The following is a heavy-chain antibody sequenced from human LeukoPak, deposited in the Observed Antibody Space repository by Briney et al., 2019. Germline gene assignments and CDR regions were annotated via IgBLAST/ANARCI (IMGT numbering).Heavy chain of an antibody. V-gene: IGHV3-43*01. D-gene: IGHD2-21*02. Sequence: GGSLRLSCAASGFTFDDYTMHWVRQAPGKGLEWVSLISWDGGSTYYADSVKGRFTISRDNSKNSLYLQMNSLRTEDTALYYCAKEVDCPSDCLFFHSWGQGTLVTVSS. CDR2: ISWDGGST. J-gene: IGHJ4*02. CDR1: GFTFDDYT. CDR3: AKEVDCPSDCLFFHS.